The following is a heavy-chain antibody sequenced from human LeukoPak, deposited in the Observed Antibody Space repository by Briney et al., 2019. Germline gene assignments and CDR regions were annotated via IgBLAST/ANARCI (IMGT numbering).Heavy chain of an antibody. CDR2: ISGSGGST. Sequence: QPGGSLRLSCAASGFTFSSYAMSWVRQAPGKGLEWVSAISGSGGSTYYADSVKGRFTISRDNSKNTLYLQMNSLRAEDTAVYYCAKAYSGYEYYYYYMDVWGKGTTVTVSS. V-gene: IGHV3-23*01. D-gene: IGHD5-12*01. CDR1: GFTFSSYA. J-gene: IGHJ6*03. CDR3: AKAYSGYEYYYYYMDV.